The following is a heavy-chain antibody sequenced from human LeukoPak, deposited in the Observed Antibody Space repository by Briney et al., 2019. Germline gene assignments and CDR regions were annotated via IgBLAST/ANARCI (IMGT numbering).Heavy chain of an antibody. Sequence: SETLSLTCTVSGGSINGDDYYWTWIRQPPGKGLEWIGYIYDTGSTYYNPSLKTRITISVDTSNNQFSLNVTSVTAADTAVYYCARGIFGVVNWGQGTLVTVSS. J-gene: IGHJ4*02. D-gene: IGHD3-3*01. V-gene: IGHV4-30-4*08. CDR2: IYDTGST. CDR3: ARGIFGVVN. CDR1: GGSINGDDYY.